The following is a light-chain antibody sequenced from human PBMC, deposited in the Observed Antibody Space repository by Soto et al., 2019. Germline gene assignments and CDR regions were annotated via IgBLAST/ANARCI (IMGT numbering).Light chain of an antibody. CDR3: QQYNNWTWT. CDR2: SAS. Sequence: IVMTQYPAILSLSPGGRATLSCRASQSISDTLAWYQQKPGQAPRLLIYSASRRATGFPGRFSGSGSGTDCTITISSLQYEDLSVYYCQQYNNWTWTFGQGTKVDIK. CDR1: QSISDT. J-gene: IGKJ1*01. V-gene: IGKV3-15*01.